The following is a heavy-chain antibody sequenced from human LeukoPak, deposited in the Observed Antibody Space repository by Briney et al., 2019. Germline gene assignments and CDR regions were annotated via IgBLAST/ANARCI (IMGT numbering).Heavy chain of an antibody. CDR3: ARFGVEDSSGWHDAFDI. J-gene: IGHJ3*02. CDR2: INPNSGGT. D-gene: IGHD3-22*01. V-gene: IGHV1-2*02. CDR1: GYTFTGYY. Sequence: ASVKVSCKASGYTFTGYYMHWVRQAPGQGLEWMGWINPNSGGTNYAQKFQGRVTMTRDTSISTAYMELSRLRSDDTAVYYCARFGVEDSSGWHDAFDIWGQGTMVTVSS.